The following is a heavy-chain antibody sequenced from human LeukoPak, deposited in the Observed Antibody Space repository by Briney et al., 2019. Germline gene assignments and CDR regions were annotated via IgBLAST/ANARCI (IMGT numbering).Heavy chain of an antibody. D-gene: IGHD3-16*01. CDR2: INPNTGGT. Sequence: ASVKVSCKASGYTFTGYYIHWVRQAPGQGLEWMGWINPNTGGTNYAQRFQGRVTMTRGTSVSTAYMELSSLTSDDTAVYYCARGVSAPLGRWFYPWGQGTLVTASS. CDR1: GYTFTGYY. J-gene: IGHJ5*02. V-gene: IGHV1-2*02. CDR3: ARGVSAPLGRWFYP.